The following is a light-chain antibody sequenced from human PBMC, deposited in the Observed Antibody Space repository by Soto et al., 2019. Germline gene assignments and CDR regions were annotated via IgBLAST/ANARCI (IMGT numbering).Light chain of an antibody. Sequence: QSVLTQPPSVSAAPGQSVTISCSGSSSNIGNNYVSWYQQLPGTAPKLIIYENSKRPSGIPDRFSGSKSGTSATLAITGLQTGDEADYYCGTWDSGLSAGGVFGGGTKLT. CDR2: ENS. J-gene: IGLJ3*02. V-gene: IGLV1-51*01. CDR3: GTWDSGLSAGGV. CDR1: SSNIGNNY.